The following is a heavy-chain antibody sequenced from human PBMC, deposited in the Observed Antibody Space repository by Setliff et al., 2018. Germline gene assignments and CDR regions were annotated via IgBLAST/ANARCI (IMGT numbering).Heavy chain of an antibody. CDR2: IRSRNDGGTT. J-gene: IGHJ6*03. V-gene: IGHV3-15*01. CDR1: GLTFSHAW. CDR3: TSAKLERRTGHHYYMDV. Sequence: PGGSLRLSCAASGLTFSHAWVTWVRQSPGKGLEWVGRIRSRNDGGTTDYAAPVKGRFTCSRDDSKNTLYLQMNNLKTEDTATYYCTSAKLERRTGHHYYMDVWGKGTTVTVSS. D-gene: IGHD1-1*01.